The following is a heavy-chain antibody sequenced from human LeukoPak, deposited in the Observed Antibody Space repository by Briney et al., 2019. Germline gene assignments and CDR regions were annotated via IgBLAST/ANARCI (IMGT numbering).Heavy chain of an antibody. Sequence: SETLSLTCTVSGGSISSYYWSWIRQPPGKGLEWVGYIYYSASTNYNPSLKSRVTISVDTSKNQFSLKLSSVTAADTAVYYCARGGRMWYGYEYYFDYWGQGTLVTVSS. V-gene: IGHV4-59*01. CDR1: GGSISSYY. D-gene: IGHD5-18*01. J-gene: IGHJ4*02. CDR2: IYYSAST. CDR3: ARGGRMWYGYEYYFDY.